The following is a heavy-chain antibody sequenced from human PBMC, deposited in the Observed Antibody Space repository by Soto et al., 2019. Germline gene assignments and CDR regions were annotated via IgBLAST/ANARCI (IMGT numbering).Heavy chain of an antibody. CDR3: ASGVYGYDFWSGYPNGMDV. J-gene: IGHJ6*02. D-gene: IGHD3-3*01. CDR1: GGSIRSYY. V-gene: IGHV4-59*01. CDR2: IYYSGST. Sequence: SETLSLTCTVSGGSIRSYYWRWIRQPPGKGLEWIGYIYYSGSTNYNPSLKSRVTISVDTSKNQFSLKLSSVTAADTAVYYCASGVYGYDFWSGYPNGMDVWGQGTTVT.